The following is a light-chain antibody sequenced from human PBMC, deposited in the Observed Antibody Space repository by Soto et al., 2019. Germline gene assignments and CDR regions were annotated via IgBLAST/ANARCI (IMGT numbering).Light chain of an antibody. CDR3: QQNYSTPRT. CDR2: ATS. Sequence: IPGAKFAFSVSASVANRGTITCRASQTISSWLAWYQQKPGKAPQLLIYATSTLQSGVPSRFSSSGSGTDFTLTISSLQPDDFATYYCQQNYSTPRTFGGGTKVDIK. J-gene: IGKJ4*01. CDR1: QTISSW. V-gene: IGKV1-12*01.